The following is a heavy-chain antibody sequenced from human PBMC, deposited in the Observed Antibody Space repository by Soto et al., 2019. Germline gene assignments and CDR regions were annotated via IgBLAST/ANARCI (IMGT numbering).Heavy chain of an antibody. V-gene: IGHV1-18*04. CDR2: ISAYNGNT. CDR3: ARTEYCAGDCYSSLDY. D-gene: IGHD2-21*02. CDR1: GYTFTSYG. J-gene: IGHJ4*02. Sequence: ASVKVSCKASGYTFTSYGISWVRQAPGQGLEWMGWISAYNGNTNYAQKLQGRVTMTTDTSTSTAYMELRSLRSDDTAVYYCARTEYCAGDCYSSLDYWGQGTLVTVSS.